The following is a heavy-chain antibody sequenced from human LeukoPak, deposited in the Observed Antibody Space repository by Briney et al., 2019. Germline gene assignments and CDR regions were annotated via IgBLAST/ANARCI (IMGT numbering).Heavy chain of an antibody. CDR2: ISYDGSNK. D-gene: IGHD6-13*01. Sequence: PGRSLRLSCAASGFTFSSYAMHWVRQAPGKGLEWVAVISYDGSNKNHADSVKGRFTISRDNSKNTLYLQMNSLRAEDTAVYYCARDHSSSWYYFDYWGQGTLVTVSS. CDR1: GFTFSSYA. V-gene: IGHV3-33*01. CDR3: ARDHSSSWYYFDY. J-gene: IGHJ4*02.